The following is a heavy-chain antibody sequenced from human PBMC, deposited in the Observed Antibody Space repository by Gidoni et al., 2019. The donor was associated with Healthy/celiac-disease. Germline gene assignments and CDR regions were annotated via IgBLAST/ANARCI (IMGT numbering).Heavy chain of an antibody. D-gene: IGHD3-10*01. V-gene: IGHV4-34*01. CDR3: ARGGGSGSYSRFDP. Sequence: QVQLQQWGAGLLKPSETLSLTCAVYGGSFSGYYWSWIRQPPGKGLEWIGEINHSGSTNYNPSLKSRVTISVDTSKNQFSLKLSSVTAADTAVYYCARGGGSGSYSRFDPWGQGTLVTVSS. J-gene: IGHJ5*02. CDR2: INHSGST. CDR1: GGSFSGYY.